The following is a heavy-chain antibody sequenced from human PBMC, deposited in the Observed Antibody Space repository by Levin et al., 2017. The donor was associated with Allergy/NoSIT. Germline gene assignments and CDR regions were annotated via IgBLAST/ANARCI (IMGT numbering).Heavy chain of an antibody. V-gene: IGHV3-74*01. CDR2: INSDGNTI. CDR3: ARAYGSYGYFDY. CDR1: GFTFSSYW. D-gene: IGHD4-17*01. Sequence: GGSLRLSYAASGFTFSSYWVHWVRQAPGKGLEWVSRINSDGNTITYADSVKGRFTISRDNARNTLYLQMDSLRVEDTAVYYCARAYGSYGYFDYWGQGALVTVSS. J-gene: IGHJ4*02.